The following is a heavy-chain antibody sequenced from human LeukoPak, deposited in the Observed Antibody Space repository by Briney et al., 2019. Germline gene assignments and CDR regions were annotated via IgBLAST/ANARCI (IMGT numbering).Heavy chain of an antibody. J-gene: IGHJ5*02. CDR2: INHSGST. V-gene: IGHV4-34*01. Sequence: SETLSLTCAVYGGSFSGYYWSWIRQPPGKGLEWIGEINHSGSTNYNPSLKSRVTISVDTSKNQFSLKLSSVTAADTAVYYCAIIRVDTAMNWFDPWGQGTLVTVFS. CDR1: GGSFSGYY. D-gene: IGHD5-18*01. CDR3: AIIRVDTAMNWFDP.